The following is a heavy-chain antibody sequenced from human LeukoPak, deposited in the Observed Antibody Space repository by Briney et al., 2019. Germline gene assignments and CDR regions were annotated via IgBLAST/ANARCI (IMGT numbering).Heavy chain of an antibody. CDR2: IIPIFGTA. CDR3: ARGVVDYYDSSGYYYFDY. Sequence: SVKVSCKASGGTFSSYAISWVRQAPGQGLEWMGGIIPIFGTANYARKFQGRVTITADESTSTAYMELSSLRSEDTAVYYCARGVVDYYDSSGYYYFDYWGQGTLVTVSS. J-gene: IGHJ4*02. V-gene: IGHV1-69*01. D-gene: IGHD3-22*01. CDR1: GGTFSSYA.